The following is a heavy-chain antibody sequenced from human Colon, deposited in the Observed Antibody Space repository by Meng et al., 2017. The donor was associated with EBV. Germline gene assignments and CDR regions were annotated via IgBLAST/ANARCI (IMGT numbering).Heavy chain of an antibody. CDR3: AHTYQMLTAFDP. J-gene: IGHJ5*02. V-gene: IGHV2-5*02. D-gene: IGHD2-2*01. CDR1: GFSLTTRDVG. Sequence: QITLKESGPTLVKSTQTLTLTCSFSGFSLTTRDVGVGWLRQPPGKALEWLALIYWDDDTRYSSSLGSRLTITKDTSKNQVVLTMTNMGPADTATYYCAHTYQMLTAFDPWGQGALVTVSS. CDR2: IYWDDDT.